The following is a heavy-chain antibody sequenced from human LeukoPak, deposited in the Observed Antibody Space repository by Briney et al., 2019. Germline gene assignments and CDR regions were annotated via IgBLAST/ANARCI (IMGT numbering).Heavy chain of an antibody. D-gene: IGHD1-1*01. CDR1: GYTFTTYR. J-gene: IGHJ4*02. Sequence: ASVKVSCKASGYTFTTYRIHWVRQAPGQGLEWMGMIFPTDGSTSYAQKFQGRVTITRDTSASTAYMELSSLRSEDTAVYYCAGGTALFDYWGQGTLVTVSS. V-gene: IGHV1-46*01. CDR3: AGGTALFDY. CDR2: IFPTDGST.